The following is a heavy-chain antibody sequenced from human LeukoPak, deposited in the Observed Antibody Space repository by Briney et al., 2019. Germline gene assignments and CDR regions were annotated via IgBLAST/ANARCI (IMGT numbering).Heavy chain of an antibody. CDR1: GGTFSSYA. D-gene: IGHD6-19*01. CDR3: ARDRGYSSGWNDY. V-gene: IGHV1-69*13. J-gene: IGHJ4*02. CDR2: IIPIFGTA. Sequence: SVKVSCKASGGTFSSYAISWVRQAPGQGLEWMGGIIPIFGTANYAQKFQGRVAITADESTSTAYMELSSLRSEDTAVYYCARDRGYSSGWNDYWGQGTLVTVSS.